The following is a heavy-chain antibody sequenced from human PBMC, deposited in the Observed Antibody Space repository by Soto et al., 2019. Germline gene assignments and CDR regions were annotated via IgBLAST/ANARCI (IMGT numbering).Heavy chain of an antibody. J-gene: IGHJ6*02. CDR3: ARGQADSSNSYVHYYYGLDV. V-gene: IGHV1-2*02. CDR2: INPNSGGT. Sequence: GASVKVSCKASGYTFTGYYLHWVRQAPGQGLEWMGWINPNSGGTDYAQKFRGRVTMTRDPSINTAYMNLSGLRSDDTAVYYCARGQADSSNSYVHYYYGLDVWGQGTTVTVSS. CDR1: GYTFTGYY. D-gene: IGHD6-13*01.